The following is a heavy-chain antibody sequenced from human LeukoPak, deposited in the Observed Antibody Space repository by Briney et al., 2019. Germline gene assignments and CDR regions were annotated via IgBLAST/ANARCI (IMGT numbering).Heavy chain of an antibody. J-gene: IGHJ4*02. Sequence: GGSLRLSCAASGFTFDDYGMSWVRQAPGRGLEWVSGINWNGGSTGYADSVKGRFTISRDNAKNSLYLQMNSLRAEDTAVYYCARRDSSSWTDYWGQGTLVTVSS. CDR3: ARRDSSSWTDY. D-gene: IGHD6-13*01. V-gene: IGHV3-20*04. CDR1: GFTFDDYG. CDR2: INWNGGST.